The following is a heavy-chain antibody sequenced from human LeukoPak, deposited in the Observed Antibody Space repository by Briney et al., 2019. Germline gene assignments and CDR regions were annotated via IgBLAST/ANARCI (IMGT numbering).Heavy chain of an antibody. V-gene: IGHV5-10-1*01. J-gene: IGHJ3*02. CDR3: ARDYVDRSGYTFDI. CDR1: GYSFTTYW. CDR2: IDPTYSHT. D-gene: IGHD4-17*01. Sequence: GESLKISCKGSGYSFTTYWISWVRQMPGKGLEWMGRIDPTYSHTDYRPSFQGHVTISASKSISTAYLQWSSLKASDSAVYYCARDYVDRSGYTFDIWGQGTMVTVSS.